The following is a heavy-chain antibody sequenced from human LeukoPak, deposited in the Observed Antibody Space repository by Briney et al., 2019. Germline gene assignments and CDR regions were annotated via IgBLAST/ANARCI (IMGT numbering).Heavy chain of an antibody. D-gene: IGHD1-26*01. CDR1: GFTFSSYS. CDR3: ASSGSYRFDY. CDR2: ITTSGTAM. Sequence: GGSLRLSCAASGFTFSSYSMNWVRQAPGKGLEWASHITTSGTAMFYADSVKGRFTISRDNAKNSLYLQMNSLRDEDTAVYYCASSGSYRFDYWGQGTLVTVSS. V-gene: IGHV3-48*02. J-gene: IGHJ4*02.